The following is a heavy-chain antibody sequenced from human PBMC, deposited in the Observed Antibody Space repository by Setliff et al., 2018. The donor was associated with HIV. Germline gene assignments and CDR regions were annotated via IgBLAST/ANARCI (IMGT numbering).Heavy chain of an antibody. CDR2: IYHSGST. J-gene: IGHJ4*02. CDR1: GYSVNSDYN. V-gene: IGHV4-38-2*01. CDR3: TRHGAYYEFLTYYYPRYSFDF. Sequence: KPSETLSLTCGVSGYSVNSDYNWGWIRQPPGKGLESPGRGLEWIGHIYHSGSTYYNPSLRSRITMSIDTSKNHFSLKLTSVTAADTAVYYCTRHGAYYEFLTYYYPRYSFDFWGQGTLVTVSS. D-gene: IGHD3-9*01.